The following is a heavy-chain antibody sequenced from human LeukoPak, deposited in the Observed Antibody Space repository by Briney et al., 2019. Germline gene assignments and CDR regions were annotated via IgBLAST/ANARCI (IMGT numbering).Heavy chain of an antibody. CDR2: ISSSSSST. V-gene: IGHV3-21*03. CDR3: ARGREGVAARWWVEEPRWYFFDP. J-gene: IGHJ5*02. CDR1: GFTFNSYS. D-gene: IGHD6-6*01. Sequence: GGSLRLSCAASGFTFNSYSMNWVRQAPGKGLEWVSSISSSSSSTYYADSVKGRFTISRDNAMNSLYLQMNSLRVEDKAVYYCARGREGVAARWWVEEPRWYFFDPWGQGTLVTVSS.